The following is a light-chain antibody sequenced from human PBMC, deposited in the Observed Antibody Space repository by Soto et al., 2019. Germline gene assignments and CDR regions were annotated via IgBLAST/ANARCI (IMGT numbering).Light chain of an antibody. CDR1: SGDVGGYYY. CDR3: SSYTSRSIYV. Sequence: QSVLTQPASVSGSPGQSITISCTGTSGDVGGYYYVSWYQQLPGKAPKLMISEVNKRPSGVSSRFSGSKSGNTASLTISGLQTEDEAEYYCSSYTSRSIYVFGTGTKVTVL. J-gene: IGLJ1*01. CDR2: EVN. V-gene: IGLV2-14*01.